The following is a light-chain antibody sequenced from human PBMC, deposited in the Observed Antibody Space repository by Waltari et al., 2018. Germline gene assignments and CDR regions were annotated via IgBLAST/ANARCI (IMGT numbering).Light chain of an antibody. CDR1: RSNIGSNT. CDR2: SNN. J-gene: IGLJ3*02. Sequence: QSVLTQPPSASGTPGQRVTISCSGSRSNIGSNTVNWYQPRPGTAPKLPLYSNNQRPSGFPDRFSGSKSGTSASLAISGLQSEDEADYYCAAWDDSLFWVFGGGTKLTVL. CDR3: AAWDDSLFWV. V-gene: IGLV1-44*01.